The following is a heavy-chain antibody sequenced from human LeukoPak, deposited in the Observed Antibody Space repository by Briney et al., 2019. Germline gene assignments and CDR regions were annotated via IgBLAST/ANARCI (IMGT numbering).Heavy chain of an antibody. CDR2: MNPNSGNI. V-gene: IGHV1-8*01. CDR1: GYTFTSYD. D-gene: IGHD5/OR15-5a*01. Sequence: GASVKVSCKASGYTFTSYDINWVRQATGQGLEWMGWMNPNSGNIGYAQKFQGRVTMTRNTSISTAYMELSSLRSEDTAVYYCARGSTISLAFDIWGQGTMVTVSS. J-gene: IGHJ3*02. CDR3: ARGSTISLAFDI.